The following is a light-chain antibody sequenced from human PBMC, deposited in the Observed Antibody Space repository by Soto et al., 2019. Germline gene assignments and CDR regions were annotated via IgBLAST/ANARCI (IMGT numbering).Light chain of an antibody. CDR2: DVT. Sequence: QSVLTQPRSVSGSPGQSVTLSCTGTSSDVGGYSYVSWYQQHPGKAPKLMIYDVTKRPSGVPDRFSGSKSGNTASLTISGLPAEEAADYYCCSYAGTYTYVFGTGTKLTVL. CDR1: SSDVGGYSY. J-gene: IGLJ1*01. V-gene: IGLV2-11*01. CDR3: CSYAGTYTYV.